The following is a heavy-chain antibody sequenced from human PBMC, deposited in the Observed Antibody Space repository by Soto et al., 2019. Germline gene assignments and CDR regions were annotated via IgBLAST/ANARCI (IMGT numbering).Heavy chain of an antibody. CDR1: GYSFAGYW. CDR3: ARQRYDSVSGLDFQSYFDS. V-gene: IGHV5-10-1*01. D-gene: IGHD2-15*01. CDR2: IDPSDSNT. J-gene: IGHJ4*02. Sequence: GESLKISCKGSGYSFAGYWITGVRQMPGKGLEWMVKIDPSDSNTYYSPYLRGHVTISAAKSITTVFLQCSSLRASDTAMYYCARQRYDSVSGLDFQSYFDSWGQGTLVTVSS.